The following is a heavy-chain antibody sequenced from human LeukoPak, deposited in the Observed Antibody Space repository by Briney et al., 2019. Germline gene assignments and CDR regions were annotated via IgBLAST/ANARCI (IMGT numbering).Heavy chain of an antibody. Sequence: ASVKVSCKASGYTFTSYDINWVRQATWQGLEWMGWMNPNGGNTGYAQKFQGRVTMTRNTSISTAYMELSSLRSEDTAVYYCARVPTSGYDFGWVLYYYYYMDVWGKGTTVTVSS. J-gene: IGHJ6*03. CDR2: MNPNGGNT. V-gene: IGHV1-8*01. D-gene: IGHD5-12*01. CDR1: GYTFTSYD. CDR3: ARVPTSGYDFGWVLYYYYYMDV.